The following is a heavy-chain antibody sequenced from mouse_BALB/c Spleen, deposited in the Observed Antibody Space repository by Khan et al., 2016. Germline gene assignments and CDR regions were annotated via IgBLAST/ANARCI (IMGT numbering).Heavy chain of an antibody. V-gene: IGHV5-6-5*01. J-gene: IGHJ2*01. Sequence: EVELVESGGGLVKPGGSLKLSCAASGFTFSSYAMSCVRQTPEQRLEWVASISSGGSTYYPASEKGRFNISRDNARIILNLQLSSLRSEDPAMYYCAREDYGNYGDYFDYWGQGTTLTVSS. CDR1: GFTFSSYA. CDR2: ISSGGST. CDR3: AREDYGNYGDYFDY. D-gene: IGHD2-1*01.